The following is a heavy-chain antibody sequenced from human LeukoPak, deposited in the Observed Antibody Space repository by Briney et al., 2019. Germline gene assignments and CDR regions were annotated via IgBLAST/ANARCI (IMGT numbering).Heavy chain of an antibody. CDR1: GGSFSGYY. Sequence: SETLSLTCAVYGGSFSGYYWSWIRQPPGKGLEWIGEINHSGSTNYNPSLKSRVTISVDTSKNQFSLKLSSVTAADTAVYYCARNGRIAAARFYYWGQGILVTVSS. D-gene: IGHD6-13*01. CDR2: INHSGST. CDR3: ARNGRIAAARFYY. V-gene: IGHV4-34*01. J-gene: IGHJ4*02.